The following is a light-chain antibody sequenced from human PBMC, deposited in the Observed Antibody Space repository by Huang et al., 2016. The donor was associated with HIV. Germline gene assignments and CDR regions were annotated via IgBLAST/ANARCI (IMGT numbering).Light chain of an antibody. CDR2: GAS. Sequence: EIVMTQSPATLSVSPGERATLSCRASQSVSSNLAWYQQQPGQAPRLLIYGASTRATGIPARFSGSGSGTEFTLTISSLQSEDFAVYYCQQYNNWPPYTFGRGTKLEIK. CDR3: QQYNNWPPYT. V-gene: IGKV3D-15*01. CDR1: QSVSSN. J-gene: IGKJ2*01.